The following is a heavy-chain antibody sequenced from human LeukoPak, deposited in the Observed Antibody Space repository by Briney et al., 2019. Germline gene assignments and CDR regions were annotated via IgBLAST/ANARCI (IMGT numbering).Heavy chain of an antibody. Sequence: ASVTVSCTASGYTFTSYGISWVRQAPGQGLEWMGWISAYNGNTNYAQKLQGRVTMTTDTSTSTAYMELRSLRSDDTAVYYCARERFLEWLLTYYYYGMDVWGQGTTVTVSS. CDR3: ARERFLEWLLTYYYYGMDV. D-gene: IGHD3-3*01. CDR1: GYTFTSYG. CDR2: ISAYNGNT. J-gene: IGHJ6*02. V-gene: IGHV1-18*01.